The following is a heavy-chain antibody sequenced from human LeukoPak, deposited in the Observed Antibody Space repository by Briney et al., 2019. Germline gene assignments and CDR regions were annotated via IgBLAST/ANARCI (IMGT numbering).Heavy chain of an antibody. CDR2: INSDGSST. Sequence: GGSLRLSCAASGFTFSSYWMHWVRQAPGKGLVWVSRINSDGSSTSYADSVKGRFTISRDNAKNTLYLQMDSLTAEDTAMYYCARGTGSYYSLGYWGQGTLVTVSS. V-gene: IGHV3-74*01. D-gene: IGHD1-26*01. CDR3: ARGTGSYYSLGY. J-gene: IGHJ4*02. CDR1: GFTFSSYW.